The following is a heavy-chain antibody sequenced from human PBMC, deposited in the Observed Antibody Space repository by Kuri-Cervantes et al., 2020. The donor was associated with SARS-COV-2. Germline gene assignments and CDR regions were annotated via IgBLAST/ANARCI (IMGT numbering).Heavy chain of an antibody. D-gene: IGHD3-9*01. CDR1: GFTFSSYS. V-gene: IGHV3-48*01. CDR3: AREGLYYDILTGYYSPGAFDI. Sequence: GGSLRLSCAASGFTFSSYSMNWVRQAPGKGLEWVSYISSSSSTIYYADSVKGRFTTSRDNAKNSLYLQMNSLRAEDTAVYYCAREGLYYDILTGYYSPGAFDIWGQGTMVTVSS. J-gene: IGHJ3*02. CDR2: ISSSSSTI.